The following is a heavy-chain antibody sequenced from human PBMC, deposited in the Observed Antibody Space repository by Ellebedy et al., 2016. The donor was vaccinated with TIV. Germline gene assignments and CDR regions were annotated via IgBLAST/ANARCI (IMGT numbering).Heavy chain of an antibody. D-gene: IGHD3-22*01. CDR2: ISSSGSTI. CDR3: ARESTDYYDSSGYYNFDY. V-gene: IGHV3-11*01. CDR1: GFTFSDYY. J-gene: IGHJ4*02. Sequence: PGGSLRLSCAASGFTFSDYYMSWIRQAPGKGLEWVSYISSSGSTIYYADSVKGRFTISRDNAKNSLYLQMNSLRAEDTAVYYCARESTDYYDSSGYYNFDYWGQGTLVTVSS.